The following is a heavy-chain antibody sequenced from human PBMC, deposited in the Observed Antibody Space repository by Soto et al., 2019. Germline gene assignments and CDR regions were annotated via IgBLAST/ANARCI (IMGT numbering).Heavy chain of an antibody. V-gene: IGHV3-64*01. CDR2: ISGDGTST. D-gene: IGHD2-2*01. Sequence: PGGSLRLSCAASGFTFSNYAMHWVRQAPGKGLEYVSAISGDGTSTYYANSVKGRFTISRDNSKNTLYLQMGSLRAEDMAVYYCAARYCSRTSCFQFDYWGQGTPVTVSS. CDR1: GFTFSNYA. J-gene: IGHJ4*02. CDR3: AARYCSRTSCFQFDY.